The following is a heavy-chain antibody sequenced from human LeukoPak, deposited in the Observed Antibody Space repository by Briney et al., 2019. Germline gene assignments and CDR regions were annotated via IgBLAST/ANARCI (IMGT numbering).Heavy chain of an antibody. J-gene: IGHJ6*02. CDR1: GGSISSYY. V-gene: IGHV4-59*01. CDR3: ARDTVVTPFGMDV. Sequence: SETLSLTCTVSGGSISSYYWSWIRQPPGKGLEWIGYIYYSGSTNYNPSLKSRVTISVDTSKNQFSLKLSSVTAADAAVYYCARDTVVTPFGMDVWGQGTTVTVSS. CDR2: IYYSGST. D-gene: IGHD4-23*01.